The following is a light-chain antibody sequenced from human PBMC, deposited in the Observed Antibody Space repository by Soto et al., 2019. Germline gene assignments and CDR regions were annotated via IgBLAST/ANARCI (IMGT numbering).Light chain of an antibody. CDR1: QSISRY. J-gene: IGKJ1*01. CDR2: GAS. Sequence: LVLTLSPCTVSSSPEERTTLSCRASQSISRYLAWYQQEPGQGPRLLIYGASSRATGTPDRFSGSGSGTDFTLTINRLEPEDFAMYYCQHSGSSPQTSGQGANLDIK. CDR3: QHSGSSPQT. V-gene: IGKV3-20*01.